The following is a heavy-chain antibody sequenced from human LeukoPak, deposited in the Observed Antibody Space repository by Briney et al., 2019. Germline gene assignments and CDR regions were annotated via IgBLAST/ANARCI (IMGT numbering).Heavy chain of an antibody. J-gene: IGHJ4*02. CDR1: GFTFSSYA. CDR2: ISYDGSNK. Sequence: PGGSLRLSCAASGFTFSSYAMHWVRQAPGKGLEWVAVISYDGSNKYYADSVKGRFTISRDNSKNTLYLQMNSLRAEDTAVYYCARLNYYGSGSHFDYWGQGTLVTVSS. D-gene: IGHD3-10*01. V-gene: IGHV3-30*04. CDR3: ARLNYYGSGSHFDY.